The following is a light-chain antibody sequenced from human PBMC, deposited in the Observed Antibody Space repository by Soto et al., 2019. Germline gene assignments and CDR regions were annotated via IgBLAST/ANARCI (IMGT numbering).Light chain of an antibody. J-gene: IGLJ2*01. V-gene: IGLV7-43*01. CDR1: TGTVTSGHY. CDR2: STD. Sequence: QAVVTQEPSLTVSPRGTVTLTCASSTGTVTSGHYPNWLQQKPGQAPRALIYSTDTRHSWTPARFSGSLLGGKAALTLSGGQPEDEADYYCLLYYGGAVVFGGGTKLTVL. CDR3: LLYYGGAVV.